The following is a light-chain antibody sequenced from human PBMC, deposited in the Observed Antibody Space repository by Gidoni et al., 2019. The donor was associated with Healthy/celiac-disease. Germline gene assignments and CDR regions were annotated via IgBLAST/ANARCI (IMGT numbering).Light chain of an antibody. Sequence: EIVLTQSPATLSLSPGERATLSCRASQSVSSYLAWYQQKPGQAPRLLIYDASNRATGIPARFSGSGSGTDCTLTISSLEPEDCAVYYCQQRSNRITFGQGTRLEIK. V-gene: IGKV3-11*01. CDR3: QQRSNRIT. CDR1: QSVSSY. J-gene: IGKJ5*01. CDR2: DAS.